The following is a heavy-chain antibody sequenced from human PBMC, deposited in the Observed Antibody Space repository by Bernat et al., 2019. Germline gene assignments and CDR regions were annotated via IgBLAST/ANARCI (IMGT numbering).Heavy chain of an antibody. Sequence: EVQLVQSGAEVRKPGESLKISCQGSGYNFTNYWIGWVRQMPGKGLEWMGVIYPGDSDTRYSPSFQGQVTISADKSISTAYLQWSSLKSSDTAIYYCARQISVLADDNHWGQGTLVTVSS. V-gene: IGHV5-51*01. CDR1: GYNFTNYW. J-gene: IGHJ5*02. CDR3: ARQISVLADDNH. D-gene: IGHD3-22*01. CDR2: IYPGDSDT.